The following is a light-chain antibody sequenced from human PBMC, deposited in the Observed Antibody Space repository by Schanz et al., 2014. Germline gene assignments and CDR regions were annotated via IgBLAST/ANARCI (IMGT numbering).Light chain of an antibody. CDR1: TSNIGSHF. V-gene: IGLV1-47*01. Sequence: QSVLTQPPSASGTPGQTVTISCSGSTSNIGSHFVFWYQQLPGAAPKLLIYRDNQRPAGVSYRFAGDKSGTSASLGGRGRREESEAPFFSFFFCASLTGCFFGGGTKLTVL. J-gene: IGLJ2*01. CDR2: RDN. CDR3: FFFCASLTGCF.